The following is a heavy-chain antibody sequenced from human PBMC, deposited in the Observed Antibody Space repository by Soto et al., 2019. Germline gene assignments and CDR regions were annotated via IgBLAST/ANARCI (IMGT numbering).Heavy chain of an antibody. Sequence: SLRLSCAASGFTFRDHWMHWVRQAPGKGLVWVSHINNDGSGTTYADSVKGRFTISRDNAENTIYLQMNSLRVEDTAVYYCARDSSLSFDFWGQGALVTVSS. CDR1: GFTFRDHW. V-gene: IGHV3-74*01. CDR3: ARDSSLSFDF. CDR2: INNDGSGT. D-gene: IGHD6-6*01. J-gene: IGHJ4*02.